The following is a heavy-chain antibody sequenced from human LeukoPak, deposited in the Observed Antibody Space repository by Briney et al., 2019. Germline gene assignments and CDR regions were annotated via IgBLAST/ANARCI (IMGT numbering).Heavy chain of an antibody. CDR3: ATTKYNWNYGSFDY. D-gene: IGHD1-7*01. CDR1: GYTLTELS. Sequence: GASVKVSCKVSGYTLTELSMHWVRQAPGKGLEWMGGFDPEDGETIYAQKFQGRVTVTEDTSTDTAYMELSSLRSEDTAVYYCATTKYNWNYGSFDYWGQGTLVTVSS. J-gene: IGHJ4*02. V-gene: IGHV1-24*01. CDR2: FDPEDGET.